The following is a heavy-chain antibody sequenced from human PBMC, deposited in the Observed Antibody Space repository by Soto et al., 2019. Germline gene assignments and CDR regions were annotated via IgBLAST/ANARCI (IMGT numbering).Heavy chain of an antibody. CDR1: GFTFSSYG. CDR3: ARGYGYYDYYGMDV. Sequence: QVQLVESGGGVVQPGRSLRLSCAASGFTFSSYGMHWVRQAPGKGLEWVAVIWYDGSNKYYADSVKGRFTISRDNSKNTLYLQMNSLRAEDTAVYYGARGYGYYDYYGMDVWGQGTTVTVSS. V-gene: IGHV3-33*01. J-gene: IGHJ6*02. CDR2: IWYDGSNK. D-gene: IGHD5-12*01.